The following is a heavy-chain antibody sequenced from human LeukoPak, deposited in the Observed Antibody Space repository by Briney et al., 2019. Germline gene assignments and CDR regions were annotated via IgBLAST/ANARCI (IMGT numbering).Heavy chain of an antibody. J-gene: IGHJ4*02. CDR1: GFTFSSHA. Sequence: GRSLRLSCATSGFTFSSHAMHWVRQAPGKGLEWVALISYDGINQYYADSVKGRFIISRDNSKNTLYLQLNSLRLEDTAVYYCTLTTFGVVYYFDYWGQGTLVTVSS. D-gene: IGHD1/OR15-1a*01. V-gene: IGHV3-30*04. CDR3: TLTTFGVVYYFDY. CDR2: ISYDGINQ.